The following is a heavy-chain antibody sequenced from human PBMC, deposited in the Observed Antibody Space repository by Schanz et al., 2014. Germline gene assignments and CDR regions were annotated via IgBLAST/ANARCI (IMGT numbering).Heavy chain of an antibody. V-gene: IGHV1-8*01. CDR1: GYNITSND. J-gene: IGHJ4*02. D-gene: IGHD3-10*01. CDR2: MNPNSGNT. CDR3: ARGGSMVQEINFAY. Sequence: QVQLVQSGAEVKKPGPSVKVSCKASGYNITSNDVTWVRQATGQGLEWMGWMNPNSGNTGYAQKFQGRVTMTRNTSISTAYMELSSLRSEDTAVYYCARGGSMVQEINFAYWGQGSLVTVSS.